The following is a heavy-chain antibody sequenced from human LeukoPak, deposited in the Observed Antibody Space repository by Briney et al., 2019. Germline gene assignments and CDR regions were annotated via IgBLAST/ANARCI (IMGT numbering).Heavy chain of an antibody. D-gene: IGHD5-12*01. J-gene: IGHJ4*02. CDR1: GGSFSGYY. CDR2: INHSGST. Sequence: SETLSLTCAVYGGSFSGYYWSWIRQPPGKGLEWIGEINHSGSTNYNPSLKSRVTISVETSKNQFSLKLSSVAAADTAVYYCASLTEDSGYDFWGQGTLVTVSS. CDR3: ASLTEDSGYDF. V-gene: IGHV4-34*01.